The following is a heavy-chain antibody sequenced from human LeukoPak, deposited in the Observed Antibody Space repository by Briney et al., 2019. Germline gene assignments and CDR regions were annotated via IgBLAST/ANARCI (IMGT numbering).Heavy chain of an antibody. Sequence: GGSLRLSCEASGFTFSSSWMHWVPRAPGKGLVFVSRINPEGNSADYADSVKGRFTVSRDNAKYTVYLQMTRLRADDTAVYYCMSQGDWGQGTLVTVSS. CDR3: MSQGD. CDR1: GFTFSSSW. CDR2: INPEGNSA. D-gene: IGHD1-26*01. J-gene: IGHJ4*02. V-gene: IGHV3-74*01.